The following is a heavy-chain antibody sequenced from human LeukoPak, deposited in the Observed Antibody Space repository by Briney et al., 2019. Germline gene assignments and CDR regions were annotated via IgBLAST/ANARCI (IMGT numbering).Heavy chain of an antibody. CDR1: GFTFSAYG. V-gene: IGHV3-21*01. CDR2: ISSSSSYI. D-gene: IGHD2-15*01. CDR3: AVVVAANSLPDY. Sequence: PGGSLRLSCAASGFTFSAYGMNWVRQAPGKGLEWVSSISSSSSYIYYADSVKGRFTISRDNAKNSLYLQMNSLRAEDTAVYYCAVVVAANSLPDYWGQGTLVTVSS. J-gene: IGHJ4*02.